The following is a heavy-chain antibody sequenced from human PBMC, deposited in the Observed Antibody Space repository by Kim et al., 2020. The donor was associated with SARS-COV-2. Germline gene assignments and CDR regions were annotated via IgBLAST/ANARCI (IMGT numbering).Heavy chain of an antibody. Sequence: LSLTCAASGFTFSSYAMSWVRQAPGKGLEWVSTISATGGSTYYADSVKGRFTISRDNSKNTLYLQMNSLRAEDTAVYYCAKDLHSKVGSSYGMDVWGQGTTVIVSS. CDR2: ISATGGST. V-gene: IGHV3-23*01. D-gene: IGHD4-4*01. J-gene: IGHJ6*02. CDR1: GFTFSSYA. CDR3: AKDLHSKVGSSYGMDV.